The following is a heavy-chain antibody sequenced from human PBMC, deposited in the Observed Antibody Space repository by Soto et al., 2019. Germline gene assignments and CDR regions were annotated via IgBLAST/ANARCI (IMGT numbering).Heavy chain of an antibody. D-gene: IGHD3-10*01. CDR3: VFLRVDEGLGVTGPVSAFLRKRSSDL. J-gene: IGHJ2*01. Sequence: PPGKGLEWIGYIYYSGSTYYNPSLKSRVTISVDTSKNQFSLKLSSVTAADTAVYYCVFLRVDEGLGVTGPVSAFLRKRSSDL. V-gene: IGHV4-30-4*01. CDR2: IYYSGST.